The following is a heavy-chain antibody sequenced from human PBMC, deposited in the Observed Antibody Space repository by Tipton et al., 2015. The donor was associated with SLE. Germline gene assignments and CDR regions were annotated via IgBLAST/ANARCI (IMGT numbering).Heavy chain of an antibody. CDR2: IYFSGST. D-gene: IGHD3-22*01. CDR1: GGSTSSSSYS. V-gene: IGHV4-61*05. J-gene: IGHJ3*02. CDR3: ARSGEYSSGYPDAFDI. Sequence: TLSLTCTVSGGSTSSSSYSWGWFRHPPGKGLEWIGFIYFSGSTNYNPSLKSRVTISVDTSKNQFSLKLSSVTAADTAVYYCARSGEYSSGYPDAFDIWGQGTMVTVSS.